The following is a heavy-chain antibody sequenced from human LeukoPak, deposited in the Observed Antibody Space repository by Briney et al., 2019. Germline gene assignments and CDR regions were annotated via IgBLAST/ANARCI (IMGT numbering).Heavy chain of an antibody. V-gene: IGHV3-30*18. CDR2: ISYDGSNK. Sequence: GGSLRLSCAASGFTFSSYGMHWVRQAPGKGLEWVAVISYDGSNKYYADSVKGRFTISRDNSKNTLYLQMNSLRAEDTAVYYCAKVIRLGLYSSSYFDYWGQGTLVTVSS. J-gene: IGHJ4*02. CDR1: GFTFSSYG. CDR3: AKVIRLGLYSSSYFDY. D-gene: IGHD6-13*01.